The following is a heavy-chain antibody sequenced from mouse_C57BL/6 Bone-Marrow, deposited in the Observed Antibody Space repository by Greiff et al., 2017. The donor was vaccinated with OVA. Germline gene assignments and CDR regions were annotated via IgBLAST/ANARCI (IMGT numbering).Heavy chain of an antibody. Sequence: EVQLVESGGGLVQPGGSLSLSCAASGFTFTDYYMSWVRQPPGKALEWLGFIRNKANGYTTEYSASVKGRFTISRDNSQSILYLRMNALRAEDSATYYCARTGTWGFAYWGQGTLVTVSA. CDR1: GFTFTDYY. D-gene: IGHD4-1*01. CDR2: IRNKANGYTT. V-gene: IGHV7-3*01. J-gene: IGHJ3*01. CDR3: ARTGTWGFAY.